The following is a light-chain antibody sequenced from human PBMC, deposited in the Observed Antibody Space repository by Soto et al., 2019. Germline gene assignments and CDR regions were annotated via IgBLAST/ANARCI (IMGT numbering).Light chain of an antibody. CDR1: QSVSSSY. V-gene: IGKV3D-20*02. CDR2: GAS. CDR3: QQRNIWPPVT. J-gene: IGKJ5*01. Sequence: EIVLTQSPGTLSLSPGEGATLSCRASQSVSSSYLAWYQQKPGQAPRLLIYGASSRATGIPDRFSGSGSGTDFTLTISRLEPEDFAVYYCQQRNIWPPVTFGQGTRLEIK.